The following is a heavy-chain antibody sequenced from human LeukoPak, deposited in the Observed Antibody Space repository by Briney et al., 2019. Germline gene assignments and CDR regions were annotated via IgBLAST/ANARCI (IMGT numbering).Heavy chain of an antibody. CDR3: AKDLMGGWSLDY. D-gene: IGHD6-19*01. CDR1: GFTFSSTD. J-gene: IGHJ4*02. Sequence: GGSLRLSCAASGFTFSSTDMHWVRQAPGKGLEWVAIISSDGSHKYYADSVKGRFTFSRDNYKNTLYLQMNGLRAEDTAVYYCAKDLMGGWSLDYWGKGTLLTVSS. V-gene: IGHV3-30*18. CDR2: ISSDGSHK.